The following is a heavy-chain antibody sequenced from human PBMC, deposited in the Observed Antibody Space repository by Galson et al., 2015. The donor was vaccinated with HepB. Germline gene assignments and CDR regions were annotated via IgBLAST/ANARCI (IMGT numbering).Heavy chain of an antibody. D-gene: IGHD1-1*01. CDR3: VRVRTGTSCYDF. CDR2: IAYHGGT. V-gene: IGHV4-30-4*01. Sequence: TLSLTCAVYGGSFSAHYWNWIRQPPGKGLEWIGYIAYHGGTSYNPSLRSRTTISTDTSKNQYSLRLNFVTAADTAVYYCVRVRTGTSCYDFWGQGTLVTVSS. CDR1: GGSFSAHY. J-gene: IGHJ4*02.